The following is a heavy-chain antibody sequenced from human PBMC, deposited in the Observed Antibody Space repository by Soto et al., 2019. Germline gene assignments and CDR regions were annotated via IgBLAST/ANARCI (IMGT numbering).Heavy chain of an antibody. CDR1: GFPFSSYG. CDR3: AKDRSCSGGSCYLWVGSSWFDP. J-gene: IGHJ5*02. Sequence: GGSLRLSCAASGFPFSSYGMHLVRTAPGKGLEWVAVISYDGSNKYYADSVKGRFTISRDNSKNTLYPQMNSLRAEDTAVYYCAKDRSCSGGSCYLWVGSSWFDPWGQGTRVTVSS. D-gene: IGHD2-15*01. CDR2: ISYDGSNK. V-gene: IGHV3-30*18.